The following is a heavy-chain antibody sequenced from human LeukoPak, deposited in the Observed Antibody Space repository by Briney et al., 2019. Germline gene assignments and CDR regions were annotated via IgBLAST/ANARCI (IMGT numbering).Heavy chain of an antibody. CDR2: IWYDGSNK. J-gene: IGHJ6*03. V-gene: IGHV3-33*06. D-gene: IGHD3-10*02. CDR3: AKCSDYYYDMDV. CDR1: GFTFSSYG. Sequence: GRSLRLSCAASGFTFSSYGMHWVRQPPGRGLEGGAAIWYDGSNKYYADSVKGRVTISRDNSKNTLYQQMNSLRAEDTAVYYCAKCSDYYYDMDVWGKGTTVTVSS.